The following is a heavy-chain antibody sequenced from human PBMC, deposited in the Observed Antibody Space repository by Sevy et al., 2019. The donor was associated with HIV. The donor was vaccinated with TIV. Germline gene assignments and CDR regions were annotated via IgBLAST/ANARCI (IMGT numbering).Heavy chain of an antibody. CDR3: VREGVGGYSYSLDC. CDR2: MKEDGSDK. Sequence: GESLKISCAASGFTFSVYWMSWVRQAPGKGLEWVATMKEDGSDKDYVDSVKGRFTISRDNAKNSLYLQMNSLRTEDTAVYYCVREGVGGYSYSLDCWGQGTLVTVSS. J-gene: IGHJ4*02. D-gene: IGHD5-18*01. CDR1: GFTFSVYW. V-gene: IGHV3-7*01.